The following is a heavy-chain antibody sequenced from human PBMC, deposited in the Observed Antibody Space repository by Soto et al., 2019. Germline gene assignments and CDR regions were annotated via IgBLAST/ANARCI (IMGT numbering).Heavy chain of an antibody. Sequence: PGESLTISCKGSGYTFTNYWIGWVRQMPGKGPEWMGIIYPGDSDTKYNPSFQGQVTISADKSITTTYLQWSSLKASDTAIYYCAASIFYYGMDVWGQGTTVTVS. CDR2: IYPGDSDT. V-gene: IGHV5-51*01. CDR3: AASIFYYGMDV. CDR1: GYTFTNYW. J-gene: IGHJ6*02.